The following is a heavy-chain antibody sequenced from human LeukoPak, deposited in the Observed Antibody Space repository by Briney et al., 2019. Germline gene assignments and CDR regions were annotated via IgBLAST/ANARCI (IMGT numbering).Heavy chain of an antibody. CDR3: AVLHYYAMDV. CDR1: GFTFDDYA. CDR2: ISWNSGTK. Sequence: GGCLRLSCAASGFTFDDYAMHWVRQAPGKGLEWVSGISWNSGTKGYADSVKGRFTISRDNAKNSLYLQMNSLRGEDAALYYCAVLHYYAMDVWGQGTTVTVSS. V-gene: IGHV3-9*01. J-gene: IGHJ6*02. D-gene: IGHD2-8*01.